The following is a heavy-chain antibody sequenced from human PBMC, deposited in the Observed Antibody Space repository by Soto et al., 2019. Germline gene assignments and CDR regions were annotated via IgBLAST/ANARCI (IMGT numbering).Heavy chain of an antibody. J-gene: IGHJ6*03. CDR3: ARVVVVPAADVKSYYYYYYMDV. D-gene: IGHD2-2*01. Sequence: ASVKVSCKASGYTFTSYDINWVRQATGQGLEWMGWMNPNSGNTGYAQKFQGRVTMTRNTSISTAYMELSSLRSEDTAVYYCARVVVVPAADVKSYYYYYYMDVWGKGTTVTGSS. V-gene: IGHV1-8*01. CDR1: GYTFTSYD. CDR2: MNPNSGNT.